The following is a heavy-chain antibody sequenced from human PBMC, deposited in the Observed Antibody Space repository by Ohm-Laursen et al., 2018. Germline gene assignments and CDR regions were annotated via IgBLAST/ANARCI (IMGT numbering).Heavy chain of an antibody. J-gene: IGHJ4*02. Sequence: GTLSLTCTVSGGSISSGGYYWSWIRQHPGKGLEWIGDIYNSGSTNYNPSLKSRVTISVDTSRNQFSLKLSSVTAADTAVYYCARGRQQWPDYWGQGTLVTVSS. CDR1: GGSISSGGYY. V-gene: IGHV4-61*08. CDR3: ARGRQQWPDY. CDR2: IYNSGST. D-gene: IGHD6-19*01.